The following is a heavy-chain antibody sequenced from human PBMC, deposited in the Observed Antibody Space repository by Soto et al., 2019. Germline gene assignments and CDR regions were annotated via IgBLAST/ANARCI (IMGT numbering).Heavy chain of an antibody. CDR3: ARGLYGSGSTNDY. D-gene: IGHD3-10*01. J-gene: IGHJ4*02. CDR1: GGSISSGDYY. Sequence: ASETLSLTCTVSGGSISSGDYYWSWIRQPPGKGLEWIGYIYYSGSTNYNPSLKSRVTISVDTSKNQFSLKLSSVTAADTAVYYCARGLYGSGSTNDYWGQGTLVTVSS. V-gene: IGHV4-30-4*01. CDR2: IYYSGST.